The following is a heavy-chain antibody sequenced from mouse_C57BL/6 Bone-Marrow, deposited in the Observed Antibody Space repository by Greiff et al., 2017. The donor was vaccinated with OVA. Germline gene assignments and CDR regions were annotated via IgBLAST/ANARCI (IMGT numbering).Heavy chain of an antibody. V-gene: IGHV1S132*01. J-gene: IGHJ4*01. CDR1: GYIFTSYW. CDR2: IYPGTRST. Sequence: QVQLQQSGAELVRPGASVKLSCKTSGYIFTSYWIHWVKQRSGQGLEWIARIYPGTRSTYYNEKFKDKATLTADKSSSTAYMQLSSLRSEDSAADYCARSETGTGGMDYWGQGTSVTVSS. D-gene: IGHD4-1*01. CDR3: ARSETGTGGMDY.